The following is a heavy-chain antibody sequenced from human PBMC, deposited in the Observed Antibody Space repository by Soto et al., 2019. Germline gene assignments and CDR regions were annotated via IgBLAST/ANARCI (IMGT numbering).Heavy chain of an antibody. Sequence: LQPPGMGLEWIGSIYYSGSTYYNPSLKSRVTISVDTSKNQFSLKLSSVTAADTAVYYCAGRYCSGSDFYWGQGTLVTVSS. D-gene: IGHD3-10*01. V-gene: IGHV4-39*01. J-gene: IGHJ4*02. CDR3: AGRYCSGSDFY. CDR2: IYYSGST.